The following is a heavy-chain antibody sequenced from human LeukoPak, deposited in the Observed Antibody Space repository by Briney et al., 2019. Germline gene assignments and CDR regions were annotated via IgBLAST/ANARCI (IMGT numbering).Heavy chain of an antibody. V-gene: IGHV4-4*02. CDR3: ARDSPYSSGWSGFDY. Sequence: SGTLSLTCAVSGGSISSSNWWSWVRQPPGKGLEWIGEIYHSGGTNYNPSLMSRVTISVDKSKNQFSLKLSSVTAADTAVYYCARDSPYSSGWSGFDYWGQGTLVTVSS. CDR1: GGSISSSNW. D-gene: IGHD6-19*01. J-gene: IGHJ4*02. CDR2: IYHSGGT.